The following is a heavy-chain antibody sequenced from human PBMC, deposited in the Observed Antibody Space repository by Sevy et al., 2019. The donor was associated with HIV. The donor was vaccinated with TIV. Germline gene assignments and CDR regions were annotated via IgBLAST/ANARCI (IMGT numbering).Heavy chain of an antibody. CDR1: GLNFDDYG. D-gene: IGHD2-21*02. J-gene: IGHJ4*02. V-gene: IGHV3-20*01. Sequence: GGSLRLSCAASGLNFDDYGMSWVRQAPGKGLEWVSAINWNGVGTSYADSVKGRFTISRDNAKNSLYLQMNRLRAEDTALYHCAKERYWGGDSYYFDYWGQGTLVTVSS. CDR3: AKERYWGGDSYYFDY. CDR2: INWNGVGT.